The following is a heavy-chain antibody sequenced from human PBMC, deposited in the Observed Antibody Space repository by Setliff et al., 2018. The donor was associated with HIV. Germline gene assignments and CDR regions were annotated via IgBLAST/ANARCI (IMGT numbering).Heavy chain of an antibody. CDR3: AKDKGGYNWNYFDY. D-gene: IGHD1-20*01. CDR2: IRYDGSNK. J-gene: IGHJ4*02. V-gene: IGHV3-30*02. CDR1: GFTLSTFS. Sequence: GGSLRLSCAASGFTLSTFSMSWVRQAPGKGLEWVAFIRYDGSNKFYVDSVKGRFTISRDNSENTLYLQMDGLRAEDTAVYYCAKDKGGYNWNYFDYWGPGTQVTVS.